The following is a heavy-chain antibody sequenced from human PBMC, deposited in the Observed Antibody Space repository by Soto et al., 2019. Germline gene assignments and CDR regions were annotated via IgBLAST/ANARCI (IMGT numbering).Heavy chain of an antibody. Sequence: SETLSLTCTVSGGSISSGDYYWSWIRQPPGKGLEWNGYIYYSGSTSYNASLKSRTSISADPSNNQFSLKLHSLTAADTAVYFCGTMPIVVEPAPMDIWGPGTSVTVSS. CDR1: GGSISSGDYY. D-gene: IGHD2-2*01. CDR3: GTMPIVVEPAPMDI. J-gene: IGHJ6*02. V-gene: IGHV4-30-4*01. CDR2: IYYSGST.